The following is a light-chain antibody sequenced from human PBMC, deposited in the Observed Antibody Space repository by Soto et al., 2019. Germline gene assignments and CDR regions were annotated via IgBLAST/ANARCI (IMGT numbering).Light chain of an antibody. Sequence: EIVLTQSPGTLSLSPGERATLSCRSSQYMTRTYIAWYQQQPGQAPRLLIYAASNRAPGIPDKFSGRGSGTDYILSITSLEPEESEVYYCHPYDTAPQTFGQGTKVEIK. V-gene: IGKV3-20*01. CDR1: QYMTRTY. CDR3: HPYDTAPQT. CDR2: AAS. J-gene: IGKJ2*01.